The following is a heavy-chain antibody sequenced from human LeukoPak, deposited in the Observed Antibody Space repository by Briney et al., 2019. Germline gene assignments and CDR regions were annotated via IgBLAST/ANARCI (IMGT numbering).Heavy chain of an antibody. J-gene: IGHJ6*02. Sequence: GASVKVSCKASGYTFTSYGISWVRQAPGQGLEWMGWISAYNGNTNYAQKLQGRVTMTRDTSTSTVYMELSSLRSEDTAVYYCARGITMIVVVITPGYDYYYDMDVWGQGTTVTVSS. CDR1: GYTFTSYG. V-gene: IGHV1-18*01. CDR3: ARGITMIVVVITPGYDYYYDMDV. CDR2: ISAYNGNT. D-gene: IGHD3-22*01.